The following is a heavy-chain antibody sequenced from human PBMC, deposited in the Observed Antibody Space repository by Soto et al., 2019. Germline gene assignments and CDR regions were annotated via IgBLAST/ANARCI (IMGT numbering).Heavy chain of an antibody. D-gene: IGHD6-13*01. CDR2: ISGSGGST. Sequence: RSLRLSCAASGSTFSSYAMSWVRQAPGKGLEWVSAISGSGGSTYYADSVKGRFTISRDNSKNTLYLQMNSLRAEDTAVYYCAKDLYSSSPLRRYGMDVWGQGTTVTVSS. CDR1: GSTFSSYA. J-gene: IGHJ6*02. CDR3: AKDLYSSSPLRRYGMDV. V-gene: IGHV3-23*01.